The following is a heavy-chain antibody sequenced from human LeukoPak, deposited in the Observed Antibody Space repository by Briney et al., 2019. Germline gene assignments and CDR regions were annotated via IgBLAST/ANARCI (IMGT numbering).Heavy chain of an antibody. D-gene: IGHD6-19*01. V-gene: IGHV4-34*01. CDR1: GGSFSGYY. CDR3: ARGRSSGWTNYFDY. J-gene: IGHJ4*02. Sequence: PSETLSLTCAVYGGSFSGYYWSWIRQPPGKGLEWIGEINHSGSTNYNPSLKSRVTISVDTSKNQFSLKLSSVTAAGTAVYYCARGRSSGWTNYFDYWGQGTLVTVSS. CDR2: INHSGST.